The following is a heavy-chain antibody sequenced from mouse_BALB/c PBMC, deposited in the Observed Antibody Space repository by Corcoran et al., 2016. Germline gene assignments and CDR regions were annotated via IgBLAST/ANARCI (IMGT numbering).Heavy chain of an antibody. CDR1: GYSFTGYY. D-gene: IGHD2-3*01. V-gene: IGHV1-26*01. CDR2: INPYNGAT. Sequence: EVQLQQSGPELVKPGASVKISCKASGYSFTGYYMHWVKQSHVKSLEWIGRINPYNGATSYNQKFKGKATLTVDKSSSTAYMELLSLTSEDSAVYYCARSDGYHYYAMDYWGQGTSVTVSS. CDR3: ARSDGYHYYAMDY. J-gene: IGHJ4*01.